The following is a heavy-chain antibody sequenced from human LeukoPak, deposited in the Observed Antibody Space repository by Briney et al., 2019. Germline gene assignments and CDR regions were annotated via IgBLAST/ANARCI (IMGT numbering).Heavy chain of an antibody. CDR1: GFTLSSYG. CDR2: ISYDGSNT. J-gene: IGHJ4*02. Sequence: PGGSLRLSCAASGFTLSSYGMHWVRQAPGKGLEWVAVISYDGSNTYYADSVKGRFTISRDNSENTLFLQMNSLRTEDTAVYYCAKKALGADWSVVYWGQGTLVTVSS. D-gene: IGHD3-3*01. V-gene: IGHV3-30*18. CDR3: AKKALGADWSVVY.